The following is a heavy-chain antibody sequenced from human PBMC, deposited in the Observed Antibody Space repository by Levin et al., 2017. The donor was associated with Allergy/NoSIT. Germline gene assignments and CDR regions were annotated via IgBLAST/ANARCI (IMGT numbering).Heavy chain of an antibody. J-gene: IGHJ4*02. CDR2: IYSTGST. Sequence: SETLSLTCTVSGGSISSYYWSWIRQSPGKGLEWIGYIYSTGSTNYNPSLKSRVTISVDTSKNQFSLQLSSVTAADTAVYYCAGDGLGRGDPFDYWGQGTLVTVSS. V-gene: IGHV4-59*01. CDR3: AGDGLGRGDPFDY. CDR1: GGSISSYY. D-gene: IGHD3/OR15-3a*01.